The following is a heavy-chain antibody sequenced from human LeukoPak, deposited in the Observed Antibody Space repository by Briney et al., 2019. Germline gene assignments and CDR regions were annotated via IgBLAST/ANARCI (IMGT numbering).Heavy chain of an antibody. CDR2: ISTNSNYI. CDR1: GFSFSTYS. V-gene: IGHV3-21*01. J-gene: IGHJ4*02. Sequence: GGSLRLSCAASGFSFSTYSMNWVRQAPGKGLEWVSSISTNSNYIYYADSVKGRFTISRDNAKNSLYLQMNRLRAEDTAVYYCAKEVGMATIDYWGQGTRVTVSS. CDR3: AKEVGMATIDY. D-gene: IGHD5-24*01.